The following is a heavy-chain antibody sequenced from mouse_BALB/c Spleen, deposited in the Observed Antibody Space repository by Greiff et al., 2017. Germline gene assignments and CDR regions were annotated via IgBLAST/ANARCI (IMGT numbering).Heavy chain of an antibody. CDR3: ARDTTVVDY. Sequence: DVQLQESGPGLVKPSQSLSLTCSVTGYSITSGYYWNWIRQFPGNKLEWMGYISYDGSNNYNPSLKNRISITRDTSKNQFFLKLNSVTTEDTATYYCARDTTVVDYWGQGTTLTVSS. D-gene: IGHD1-1*01. J-gene: IGHJ2*01. CDR1: GYSITSGYY. CDR2: ISYDGSN. V-gene: IGHV3-6*02.